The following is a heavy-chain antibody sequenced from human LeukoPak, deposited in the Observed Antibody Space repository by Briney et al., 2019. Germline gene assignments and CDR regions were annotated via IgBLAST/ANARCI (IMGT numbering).Heavy chain of an antibody. CDR2: IVGSGGST. Sequence: GRSLRLSCAASGFTFSNYAMSWGRRAPGNGLEWFSAIVGSGGSTYYADSVKGRFSISRDNSKNTLFLQMNSLRVEDTALYYCSKWGDYDVLTGYYDSDFWGQGTLVTVSS. CDR3: SKWGDYDVLTGYYDSDF. CDR1: GFTFSNYA. D-gene: IGHD3-9*01. J-gene: IGHJ4*02. V-gene: IGHV3-23*01.